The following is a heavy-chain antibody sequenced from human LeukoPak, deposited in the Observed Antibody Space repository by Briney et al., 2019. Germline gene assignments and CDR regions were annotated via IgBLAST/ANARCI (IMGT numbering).Heavy chain of an antibody. V-gene: IGHV3-30-3*01. CDR2: ISYDGSNK. CDR3: AREFQTPITHYYYYGMDV. CDR1: GFTFSSYA. J-gene: IGHJ6*02. Sequence: GGSLRLSCAASGFTFSSYAMHWVRQAPGNGLEWVAVISYDGSNKYYADSVKGRFTISRDNSKNTLYLQMNSLRAEDTAVYYCAREFQTPITHYYYYGMDVWGQGTTVTVSS. D-gene: IGHD3-10*01.